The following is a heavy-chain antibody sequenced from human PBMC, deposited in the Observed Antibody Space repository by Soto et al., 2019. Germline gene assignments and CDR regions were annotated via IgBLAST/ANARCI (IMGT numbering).Heavy chain of an antibody. D-gene: IGHD6-19*01. J-gene: IGHJ4*02. CDR3: ANSYSSGWYLYY. Sequence: QVQLVESGGGVVQPGRSLRLSCAASGFTFSSYGMHWVRQAPGKGLEWVAVISYDGSNKYYADSVKGRFTISRDNSKNTLYLQMNSLRAEDTAVYYCANSYSSGWYLYYWGQGTLVTVSS. V-gene: IGHV3-30*18. CDR1: GFTFSSYG. CDR2: ISYDGSNK.